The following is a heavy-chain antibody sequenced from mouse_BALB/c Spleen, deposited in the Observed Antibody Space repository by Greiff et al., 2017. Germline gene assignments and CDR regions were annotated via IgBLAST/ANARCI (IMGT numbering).Heavy chain of an antibody. Sequence: EVKLMESGGGLVQPGGSLKLSCAASGFTFSSYTMSWVRQTPEKRLEWVAYISNGGGSTYYPDTVKGRFTISRDNAKNTLYLQMSSLKSEDTAMYYCARHGVRGEAMDYWGQGTSVTVSS. CDR2: ISNGGGST. D-gene: IGHD2-14*01. CDR3: ARHGVRGEAMDY. V-gene: IGHV5-12-2*01. J-gene: IGHJ4*01. CDR1: GFTFSSYT.